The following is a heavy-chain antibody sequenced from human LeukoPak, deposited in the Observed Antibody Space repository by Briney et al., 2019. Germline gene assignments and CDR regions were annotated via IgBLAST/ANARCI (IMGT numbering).Heavy chain of an antibody. V-gene: IGHV3-21*01. D-gene: IGHD1-26*01. CDR3: ARRPGGSYEN. J-gene: IGHJ4*02. CDR1: GFTFGDYA. CDR2: ISSSSSYI. Sequence: PGGSLRLSCTASGFTFGDYAMSWFRQAPGKGLEWVSSISSSSSYIYYADSVKGRFTISRDNAKNSLYLQMNSLRAEDTAVYYCARRPGGSYENWGQGTLVTVSS.